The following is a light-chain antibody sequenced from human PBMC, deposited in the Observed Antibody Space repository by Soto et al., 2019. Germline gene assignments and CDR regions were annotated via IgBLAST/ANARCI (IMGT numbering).Light chain of an antibody. J-gene: IGKJ5*01. Sequence: DIVMTQSPDSLAVSLGEXATINCKSSQTVLRSSNNKNHLAWYQQKPGRAPKMLVSWATTRESGVPDRFSGSGSGTDFTLTISSVQAEDVAVYYCQHHYTVPVTFGQGTRLEIK. CDR1: QTVLRSSNNKNH. CDR2: WAT. V-gene: IGKV4-1*01. CDR3: QHHYTVPVT.